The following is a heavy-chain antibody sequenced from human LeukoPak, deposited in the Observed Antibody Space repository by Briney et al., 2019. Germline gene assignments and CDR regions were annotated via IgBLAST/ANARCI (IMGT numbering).Heavy chain of an antibody. CDR1: GFTFSTSG. J-gene: IGHJ5*02. CDR3: ARVYGGFCGGGSCWNGFDP. Sequence: GGSLRLSCVASGFTFSTSGMHWVRQAPGKGLEWVSYITNSGTTIYYADSVKGRFTISRDNAKNSLYLQMNSLRAEDTAVYYWARVYGGFCGGGSCWNGFDPGGQEPLATVS. D-gene: IGHD2-15*01. CDR2: ITNSGTTI. V-gene: IGHV3-48*04.